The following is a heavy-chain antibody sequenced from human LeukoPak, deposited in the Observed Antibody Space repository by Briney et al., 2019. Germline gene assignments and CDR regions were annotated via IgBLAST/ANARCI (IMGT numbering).Heavy chain of an antibody. CDR1: GFTFSSYA. D-gene: IGHD3-10*01. J-gene: IGHJ3*02. Sequence: PGGSLRLSCAASGFTFSSYAMSWVRQAPGKGLEWVSSISSSSSYIYYADSVKGRFTISRDNAKNSLYLQMNSLRAEDTAVYYCARSLRFEGDIWGQGTMVTVSS. CDR2: ISSSSSYI. V-gene: IGHV3-21*01. CDR3: ARSLRFEGDI.